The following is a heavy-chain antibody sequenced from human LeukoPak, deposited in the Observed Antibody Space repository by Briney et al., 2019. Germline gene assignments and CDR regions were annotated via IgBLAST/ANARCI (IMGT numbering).Heavy chain of an antibody. CDR3: ARQYSSSWYRLTGNWFDP. Sequence: GASVKVSCKASGYTFTGYYMHWVRQAPGQGLEWMGWINPNSGGTNYAQKFQGRVTMTRDTSISTAYMDLSRLRSDDTAVYYCARQYSSSWYRLTGNWFDPWGQGTLVTVSS. CDR1: GYTFTGYY. V-gene: IGHV1-2*02. D-gene: IGHD6-13*01. J-gene: IGHJ5*02. CDR2: INPNSGGT.